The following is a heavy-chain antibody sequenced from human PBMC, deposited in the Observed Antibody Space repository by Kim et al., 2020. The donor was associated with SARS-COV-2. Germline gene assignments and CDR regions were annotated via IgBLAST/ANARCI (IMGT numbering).Heavy chain of an antibody. CDR3: AREADYTALDY. Sequence: TYAQGFTGRFVFSLDTSVSTAYLQISSLKAEDTAVYYCAREADYTALDYWGQGTLVTVSS. V-gene: IGHV7-4-1*02. D-gene: IGHD4-4*01. J-gene: IGHJ4*02.